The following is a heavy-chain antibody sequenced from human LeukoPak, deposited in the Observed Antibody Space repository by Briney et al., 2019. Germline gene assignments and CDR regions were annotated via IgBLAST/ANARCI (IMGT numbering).Heavy chain of an antibody. V-gene: IGHV1-2*06. J-gene: IGHJ6*03. CDR1: GYTFTGYY. D-gene: IGHD6-6*01. CDR2: INPNIGGT. CDR3: ARDSSSVNYYYYYYMDV. Sequence: ASVKVSCKASGYTFTGYYMHWVRQAPGQGLEWMGRINPNIGGTNYAQKFQGRVTMTRDTSISTAYMELSRLRSDDTAVYYCARDSSSVNYYYYYYMDVWGKGTTVTVSS.